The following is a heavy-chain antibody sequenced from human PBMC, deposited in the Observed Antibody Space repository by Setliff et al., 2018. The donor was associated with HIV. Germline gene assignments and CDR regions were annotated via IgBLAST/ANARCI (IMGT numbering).Heavy chain of an antibody. Sequence: ASVKVSCKASGYSFTDYFIHWVRQAPGKGLEWMGGFDPEDAETIYAQNFQGRVTMTEDTSTDTAYMELSSLRSEDTAVYFCARGFSDTIFGVIITSYYFDYWGQGTLVTV. D-gene: IGHD3-3*01. CDR3: ARGFSDTIFGVIITSYYFDY. CDR2: FDPEDAET. CDR1: GYSFTDYF. J-gene: IGHJ4*02. V-gene: IGHV1-24*01.